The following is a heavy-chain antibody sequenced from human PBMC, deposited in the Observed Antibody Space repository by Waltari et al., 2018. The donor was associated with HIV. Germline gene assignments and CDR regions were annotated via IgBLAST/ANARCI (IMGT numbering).Heavy chain of an antibody. V-gene: IGHV4-59*01. CDR3: ARRKGYGDYGGGFYFDY. CDR1: GGSISSYY. CDR2: IYYSGTT. Sequence: QVQLQESGPGLVKPSETLSLTCNVSGGSISSYYWSWIRQPPGKGLEWIGYIYYSGTTNHRPPLKSRVTISLDTSKNQFSLKLSSVTAADTAVYYCARRKGYGDYGGGFYFDYWGQGTLVTVSS. D-gene: IGHD4-17*01. J-gene: IGHJ4*02.